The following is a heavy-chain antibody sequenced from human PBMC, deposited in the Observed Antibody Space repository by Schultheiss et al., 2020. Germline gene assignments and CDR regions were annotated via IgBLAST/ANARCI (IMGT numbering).Heavy chain of an antibody. V-gene: IGHV4-38-2*02. CDR2: IYHSGSG. J-gene: IGHJ6*01. Sequence: SETLSLTCTVSRDSISGDEYYWGWVRQPPEKGLEWIGEIYHSGSGHYNPSLKSRVTISVDTSKNQFSLELRSVTAADTAVYYCAREFGYFYHYGMDVWGQGTTVTVSA. CDR1: RDSISGDEYY. CDR3: AREFGYFYHYGMDV. D-gene: IGHD3-16*01.